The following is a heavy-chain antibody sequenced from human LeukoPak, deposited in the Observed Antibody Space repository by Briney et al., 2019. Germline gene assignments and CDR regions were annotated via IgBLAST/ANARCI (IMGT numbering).Heavy chain of an antibody. CDR3: TTRYCSSTSCYFESNWFDS. J-gene: IGHJ5*01. CDR1: GFTFSNAW. D-gene: IGHD2-2*01. Sequence: GGSLRLSCAASGFTFSNAWMSWVRQAPGKGLEWVGRIKSKTDGGSTDYAAPVKGRFTISRDDSKNTLYLQMNSLKTEDTAVYYCTTRYCSSTSCYFESNWFDSWGQGTLVTVSS. V-gene: IGHV3-15*01. CDR2: IKSKTDGGST.